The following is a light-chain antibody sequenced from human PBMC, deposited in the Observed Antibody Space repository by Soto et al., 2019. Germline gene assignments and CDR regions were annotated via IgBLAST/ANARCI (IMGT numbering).Light chain of an antibody. V-gene: IGKV3-20*01. CDR1: QSVSGSY. CDR3: QQYSRSPLT. Sequence: EIVLTQAPGTLSLAPVERATLSCRASQSVSGSYLAWYQQKPGQAPKLLVSGATPRATGIPDRFSGGGSGTDFTLTVSRLEPEDFAVYYCQQYSRSPLTFGQGTKVDIK. J-gene: IGKJ1*01. CDR2: GAT.